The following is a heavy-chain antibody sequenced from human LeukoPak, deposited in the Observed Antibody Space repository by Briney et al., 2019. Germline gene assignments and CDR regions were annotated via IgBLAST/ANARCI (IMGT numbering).Heavy chain of an antibody. D-gene: IGHD3-10*01. V-gene: IGHV3-48*03. CDR3: ASLWFGEFWVDY. CDR1: GFTFSSYE. CDR2: ISSSGSTI. Sequence: GGSLRLSCAASGFTFSSYEMNWVRQAPGKGLEWVSYISSSGSTIYYADSVKGRFTISRDNAKNSLYLQMNSLRAEDTAVYYCASLWFGEFWVDYWGQGTLVTVSS. J-gene: IGHJ4*02.